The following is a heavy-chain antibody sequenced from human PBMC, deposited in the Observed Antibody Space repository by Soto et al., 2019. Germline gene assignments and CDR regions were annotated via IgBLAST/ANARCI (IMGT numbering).Heavy chain of an antibody. V-gene: IGHV4-31*03. CDR1: GGSISSGGYY. Sequence: QVQLQESGPGLVKPSQTLSLTCTVSGGSISSGGYYCNWIRQHPGKGLEWIGYIYYSGSTYYNPSLKSRVTISVDTSKNQFSLKLTSVTAADTAVYYCARDSSGYYHFDSWGQGTLVNVSS. CDR2: IYYSGST. D-gene: IGHD3-22*01. J-gene: IGHJ4*02. CDR3: ARDSSGYYHFDS.